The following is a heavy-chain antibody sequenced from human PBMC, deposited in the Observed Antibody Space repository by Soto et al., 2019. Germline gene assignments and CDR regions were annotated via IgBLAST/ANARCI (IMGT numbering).Heavy chain of an antibody. CDR3: VRDVSFDEYEGRFDY. Sequence: SETLSLTCTVSGGSISSSSYYWGWIRQPPGKGLEWIGSFSYSGRAYYNPSLKTRVTISVDTSKNQFSLNLGSMTAADTAVYHCVRDVSFDEYEGRFDYWGQGTLVTVSS. D-gene: IGHD2-2*01. CDR1: GGSISSSSYY. V-gene: IGHV4-39*02. CDR2: FSYSGRA. J-gene: IGHJ4*02.